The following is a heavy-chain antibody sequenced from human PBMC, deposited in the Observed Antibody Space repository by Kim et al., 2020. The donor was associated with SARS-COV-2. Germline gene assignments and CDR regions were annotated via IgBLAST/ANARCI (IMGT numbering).Heavy chain of an antibody. CDR3: AKGSYSSSSEGEVY. CDR1: GFTFSSYA. CDR2: ISGSGGST. Sequence: GGSLRLSCAASGFTFSSYAMSWVRQAPGKGLEWVSAISGSGGSTYYADSVKGRFTISRDNSKNTLYLQMNSLRAEDTAVYYCAKGSYSSSSEGEVYWGQGTLVTVSS. J-gene: IGHJ4*02. V-gene: IGHV3-23*01. D-gene: IGHD6-6*01.